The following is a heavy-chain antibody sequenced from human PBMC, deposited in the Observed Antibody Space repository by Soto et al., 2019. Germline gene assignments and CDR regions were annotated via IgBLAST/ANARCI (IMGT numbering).Heavy chain of an antibody. J-gene: IGHJ6*02. D-gene: IGHD5-12*01. CDR2: IIPIFGTA. CDR1: GGTFSSYA. V-gene: IGHV1-69*01. Sequence: QVQLVQSGAEVKKPGSSVKVSCKASGGTFSSYAISWVRQAPGQGLECMGGIIPIFGTANYAQKFQGRVTITADESTSTAYMELSSLRSEDTAVYYCARAPSESGGYVGIYYGMDVWGQGTTVTVSS. CDR3: ARAPSESGGYVGIYYGMDV.